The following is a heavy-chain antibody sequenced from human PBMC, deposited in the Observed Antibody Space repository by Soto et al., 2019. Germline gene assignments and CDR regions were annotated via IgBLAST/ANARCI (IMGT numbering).Heavy chain of an antibody. CDR3: ARPPIQSAWNDCFAI. J-gene: IGHJ3*02. CDR1: GFTLDAYS. V-gene: IGHV3-30-3*01. CDR2: ISYDGSTQ. Sequence: QVQLVESGGGVVQPGSSLRLACVALGFTLDAYSLHWVRQAPGKGLQWVSLISYDGSTQYYADSVKGRFTISRYSAKNTLFLAVTSLRPKDQCGYYCARPPIQSAWNDCFAIWGRGNMVTVSS. D-gene: IGHD1-1*01.